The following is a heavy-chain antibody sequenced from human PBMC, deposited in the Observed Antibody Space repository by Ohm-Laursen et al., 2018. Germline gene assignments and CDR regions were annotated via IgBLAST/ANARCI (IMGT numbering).Heavy chain of an antibody. CDR3: AREELESSGWAD. J-gene: IGHJ4*02. D-gene: IGHD6-19*01. V-gene: IGHV3-48*04. Sequence: RLSCSASGFTFSDYSMNWIRQAPGKGLEWVSYITSSSSPRNYAVSVKGRFTVSRDNAKNTLYLQMNSLRAEDTAVYYCAREELESSGWADWGQGTLVTVSS. CDR1: GFTFSDYS. CDR2: ITSSSSPR.